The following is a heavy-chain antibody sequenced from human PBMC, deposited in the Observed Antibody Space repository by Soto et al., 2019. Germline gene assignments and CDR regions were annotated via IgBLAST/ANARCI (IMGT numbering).Heavy chain of an antibody. D-gene: IGHD5-18*01. CDR1: GGSLSSGSYY. CDR3: ARIPVDTYMINWFDP. Sequence: QVQLQESGPGLVKPSETLSLTCTVSGGSLSSGSYYWSWIRQPPGKGLEWIGYIYFSGTTNYNPSLKSRVTISLYTSTNQFSLKLTSVTAADTAVYYCARIPVDTYMINWFDPWCQGTLVTVSS. V-gene: IGHV4-61*01. J-gene: IGHJ5*02. CDR2: IYFSGTT.